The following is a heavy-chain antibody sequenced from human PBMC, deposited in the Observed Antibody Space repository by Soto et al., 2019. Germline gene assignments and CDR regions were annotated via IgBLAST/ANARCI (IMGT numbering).Heavy chain of an antibody. CDR3: ARDLNLEDSSGWYGMDV. V-gene: IGHV4-31*03. CDR2: ISYSGST. D-gene: IGHD6-19*01. CDR1: GGSISSGGYY. Sequence: SETLSLTCTVSGGSISSGGYYWSRIRQHPGKGLEWIGYISYSGSTYYNPSLKSRVTISVDTSKNQFSLKLSSVTAADTAVYYCARDLNLEDSSGWYGMDVWGQGTTATVSS. J-gene: IGHJ6*02.